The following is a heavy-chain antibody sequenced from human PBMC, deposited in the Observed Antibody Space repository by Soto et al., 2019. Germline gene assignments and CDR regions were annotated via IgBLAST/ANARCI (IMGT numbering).Heavy chain of an antibody. CDR3: AREWRFEYSSPNFDT. V-gene: IGHV4-4*07. J-gene: IGHJ5*02. CDR1: GGSMSSYE. Sequence: XETLSLYCTVSGGSMSSYEWSWIRQPAGKGLEWVGRIYTSGSTNYNPSLKSRVTMSVDTSKNQFSLKLSHVTAADTAVYYCAREWRFEYSSPNFDTWGQGTLVTVSS. D-gene: IGHD6-6*01. CDR2: IYTSGST.